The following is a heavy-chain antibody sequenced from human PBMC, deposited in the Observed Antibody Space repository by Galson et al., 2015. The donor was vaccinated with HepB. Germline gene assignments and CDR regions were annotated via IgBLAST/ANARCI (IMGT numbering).Heavy chain of an antibody. J-gene: IGHJ5*02. V-gene: IGHV1-69*06. CDR1: GGTFSSYA. D-gene: IGHD1-20*01. CDR3: ARRLPVTGTTGWFDP. CDR2: IIPIFTTA. Sequence: SVKVSCKASGGTFSSYAISWVRQAPGQGLEWMGGIIPIFTTANYAQKFQGRVTITADKSTGTAYMELSSLRSEDTAVYYCARRLPVTGTTGWFDPWGQGTLVTVSS.